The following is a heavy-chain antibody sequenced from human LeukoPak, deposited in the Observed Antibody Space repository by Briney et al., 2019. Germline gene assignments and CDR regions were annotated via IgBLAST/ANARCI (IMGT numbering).Heavy chain of an antibody. J-gene: IGHJ4*02. Sequence: GGSLRLSCAASGFPFSSYAMSWVRQAPGKGLEWVSAISGSGGSTYYADSVKGRFTISRDNSKNTLYLQMNSLRAEATAVYYCAKDPATLRGYFDYWGQGTLVTVSS. V-gene: IGHV3-23*01. CDR3: AKDPATLRGYFDY. CDR1: GFPFSSYA. CDR2: ISGSGGST.